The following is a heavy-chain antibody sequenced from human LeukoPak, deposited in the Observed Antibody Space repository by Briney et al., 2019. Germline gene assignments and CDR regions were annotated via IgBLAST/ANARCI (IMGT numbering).Heavy chain of an antibody. CDR1: GFTFSRFG. D-gene: IGHD3-10*01. J-gene: IGHJ6*02. CDR2: IYYDGSNT. CDR3: ARPRGSGKPYYYYYGMDV. Sequence: AGRSLRLSCAASGFTFSRFGMHWVRQAPGGGLEWMAVIYYDGSNTYYANSVKGRFTISRDNAKDSLYLQMNSLRAEDTAVYYCARPRGSGKPYYYYYGMDVWGQGTTVTVSS. V-gene: IGHV3-33*01.